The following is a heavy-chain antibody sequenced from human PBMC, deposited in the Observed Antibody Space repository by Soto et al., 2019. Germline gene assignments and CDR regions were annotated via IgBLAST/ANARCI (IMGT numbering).Heavy chain of an antibody. D-gene: IGHD2-2*03. J-gene: IGHJ5*02. CDR3: ARGRRPRNGYCISTSCYGWFDP. Sequence: ASVKVSCKASGYTFTSYDINWVRQATGQGLEWMGWMNPNSGNTGYAQKFQGRVTMTRNTSISTAYMELSSLRSEDTAVYYCARGRRPRNGYCISTSCYGWFDPWG. V-gene: IGHV1-8*01. CDR1: GYTFTSYD. CDR2: MNPNSGNT.